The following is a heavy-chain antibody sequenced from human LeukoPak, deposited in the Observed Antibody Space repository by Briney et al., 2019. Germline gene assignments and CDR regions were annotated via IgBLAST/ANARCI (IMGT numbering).Heavy chain of an antibody. CDR1: TFTFSTYA. D-gene: IGHD6-25*01. CDR3: TKQSVSWYSIGWHWYFDL. Sequence: NPGGSLRLSCAASTFTFSTYAMSWVRQAPGKGLEWVSAVSGSGGTTYYADSVKGRFTISRDNSQNTLYLQMNSLRAEDTAVYYCTKQSVSWYSIGWHWYFDLWGRGTLVTVSS. V-gene: IGHV3-23*01. CDR2: VSGSGGTT. J-gene: IGHJ2*01.